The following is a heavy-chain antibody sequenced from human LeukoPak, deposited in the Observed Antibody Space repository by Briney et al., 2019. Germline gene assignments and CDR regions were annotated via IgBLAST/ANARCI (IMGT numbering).Heavy chain of an antibody. CDR1: GGSISSYY. V-gene: IGHV4-4*09. CDR2: IYTSGST. D-gene: IGHD6-6*01. CDR3: ARRSPSSSSWFDY. Sequence: PSETLSLICTVSGGSISSYYWSWIRQPPGKGLEWIGYIYTSGSTNYNPSLKSRVTISVDTSKNQFSLKLSSVTAADTAVYYCARRSPSSSSWFDYWGQGTLVTVSS. J-gene: IGHJ4*02.